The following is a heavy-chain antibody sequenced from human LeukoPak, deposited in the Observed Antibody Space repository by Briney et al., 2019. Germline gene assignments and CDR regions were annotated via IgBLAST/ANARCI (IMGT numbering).Heavy chain of an antibody. Sequence: GGSLRLSCAASGFTFSSSWMSWVRQAPGKGLEWVANIKQDGSEKYYVDSVKGRFTISRDNAKNSLYLQMNSLRAEDTAVYYCSTYYYDSSGYYYYYYYMDVWGKGTTVTISS. D-gene: IGHD3-22*01. CDR1: GFTFSSSW. J-gene: IGHJ6*03. CDR3: STYYYDSSGYYYYYYYMDV. V-gene: IGHV3-7*01. CDR2: IKQDGSEK.